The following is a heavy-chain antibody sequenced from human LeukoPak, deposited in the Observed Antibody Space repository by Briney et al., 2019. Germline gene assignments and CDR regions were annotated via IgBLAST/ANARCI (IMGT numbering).Heavy chain of an antibody. V-gene: IGHV1-24*01. CDR2: FDPEDAET. Sequence: GASVKVSCKVSGYTLTELSIHWVRQAPGKGLEWMGGFDPEDAETIYAQKFQGKITMTEDTSTDTAYMELNSLRSEDTAVYYCASTGKGISIFGWGQGTLVTVSS. D-gene: IGHD3-3*01. J-gene: IGHJ4*02. CDR1: GYTLTELS. CDR3: ASTGKGISIFG.